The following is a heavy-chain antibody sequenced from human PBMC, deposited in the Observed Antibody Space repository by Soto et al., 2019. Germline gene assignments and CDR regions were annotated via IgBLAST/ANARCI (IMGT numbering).Heavy chain of an antibody. CDR2: MSYTGNT. J-gene: IGHJ4*02. D-gene: IGHD3-10*01. CDR3: ARADTTIVPPAQ. Sequence: SETLSLTCTVSGGSISGYFWNWIRQPPGKGLEWIGYMSYTGNTNYNPSLTSRVSISVDTSKNQFSLNLNSVTAADTAVYYCARADTTIVPPAQWGQGTLVTVSS. V-gene: IGHV4-59*01. CDR1: GGSISGYF.